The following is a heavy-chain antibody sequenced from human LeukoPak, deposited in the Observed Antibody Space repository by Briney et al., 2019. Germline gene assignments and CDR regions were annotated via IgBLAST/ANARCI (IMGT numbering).Heavy chain of an antibody. CDR3: ARVVAAAGKNWFDP. Sequence: GGSLRLSCAASGFTFSSYSMNWVRQAPGKGLVWVSSISGSSSYIYYADSVKGRFTISRDNAKNSLYLQMNSLRAEDTAVYYCARVVAAAGKNWFDPWGQGTLVTVSS. J-gene: IGHJ5*02. CDR1: GFTFSSYS. D-gene: IGHD6-13*01. CDR2: ISGSSSYI. V-gene: IGHV3-21*01.